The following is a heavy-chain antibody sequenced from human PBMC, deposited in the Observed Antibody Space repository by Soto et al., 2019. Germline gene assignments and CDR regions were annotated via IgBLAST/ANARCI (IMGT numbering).Heavy chain of an antibody. J-gene: IGHJ4*02. Sequence: LRLSCAASGFTFSSYGMHWVRQAPGKGLEWVAVISYDGSNKYYADSVKGRFTISRDNSKNTLYLQMNSLRAEDTAVYYCAKDGYCSGGSCSGFDYWGQGTLVTVSS. CDR3: AKDGYCSGGSCSGFDY. CDR1: GFTFSSYG. D-gene: IGHD2-15*01. CDR2: ISYDGSNK. V-gene: IGHV3-30*18.